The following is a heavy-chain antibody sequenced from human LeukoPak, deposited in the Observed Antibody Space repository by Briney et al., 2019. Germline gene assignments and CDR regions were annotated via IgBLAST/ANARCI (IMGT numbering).Heavy chain of an antibody. CDR3: ARRGYPYYYYMDV. CDR2: LSWNGGDT. CDR1: GFTFNQYG. J-gene: IGHJ6*03. D-gene: IGHD3-16*02. Sequence: RGSLRLSCAASGFTFNQYGMSWVRQAPGKGLEWVSSLSWNGGDTRYADSVKDRFTISRDNAKKSLYLQMDSLRAEDTALYYCARRGYPYYYYMDVWGTGTTVTVSS. V-gene: IGHV3-20*04.